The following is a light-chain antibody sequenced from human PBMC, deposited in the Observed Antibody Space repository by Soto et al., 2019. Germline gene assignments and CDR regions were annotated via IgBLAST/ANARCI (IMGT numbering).Light chain of an antibody. CDR1: QSVSSSY. V-gene: IGKV3-20*01. Sequence: EIVLTQSPATLSLSPGERATLSCRASQSVSSSYLAWYQQKPGQAPRLLIYGASSRATGIADRFSGSGSGTDYTLTISRLEPEDFALYYCQQYGSSPRTFGQGTK. J-gene: IGKJ1*01. CDR3: QQYGSSPRT. CDR2: GAS.